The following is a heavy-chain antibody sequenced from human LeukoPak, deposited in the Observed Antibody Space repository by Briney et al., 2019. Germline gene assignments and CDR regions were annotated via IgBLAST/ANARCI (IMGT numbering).Heavy chain of an antibody. CDR1: GYTFSSYG. CDR2: IIPIFGTA. J-gene: IGHJ4*02. V-gene: IGHV1-69*13. D-gene: IGHD5-24*01. Sequence: SVKVSCKTSGYTFSSYGISWVRQAPGQGLEWMGGIIPIFGTANYAQKFQGRVTITADESTSTAYMELSSLRSEDTAVYYCATAASDGYKVPFDYWGQGTLVTVSS. CDR3: ATAASDGYKVPFDY.